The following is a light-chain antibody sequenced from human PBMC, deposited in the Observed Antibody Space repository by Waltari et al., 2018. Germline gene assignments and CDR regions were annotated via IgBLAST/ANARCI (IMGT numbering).Light chain of an antibody. J-gene: IGLJ1*01. CDR3: SSYSTSITPYV. V-gene: IGLV2-14*03. CDR2: DVS. CDR1: SSDIGDYNH. Sequence: QSALTQPASVSGSTGQSIPISCTGSSSDIGDYNHVSWYQQHPGKAPKLMIYDVSSRPSGVSNRFFGSKSGTTASLTVSGLQAEDEAVYFCSSYSTSITPYVFGAGTKVTVL.